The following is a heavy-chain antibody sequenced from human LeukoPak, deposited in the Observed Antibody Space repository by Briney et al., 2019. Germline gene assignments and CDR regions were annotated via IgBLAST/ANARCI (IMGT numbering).Heavy chain of an antibody. V-gene: IGHV4-34*01. CDR2: INHSGST. J-gene: IGHJ5*02. D-gene: IGHD2-2*01. CDR1: GGSFSGYY. Sequence: SETLSLTCAVYGGSFSGYYWSWIRQPPGKGLEWIGEINHSGSTNYNPSLKSRVTISVDTSKNQFSLKLSSVTAADTAVYYCARNIVVVPAAMGNNWFDPWGQGTLVTVSS. CDR3: ARNIVVVPAAMGNNWFDP.